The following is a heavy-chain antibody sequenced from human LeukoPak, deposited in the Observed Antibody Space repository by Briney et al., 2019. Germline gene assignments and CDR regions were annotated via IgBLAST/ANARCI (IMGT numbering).Heavy chain of an antibody. CDR2: ISSSGSTI. CDR3: ARATVVSPNY. D-gene: IGHD4-23*01. J-gene: IGHJ4*02. V-gene: IGHV3-11*01. Sequence: LSLTSTVSGGSISSYYWSWIRQAPGKGLEWVSYISSSGSTIYYADSVKGRFTISRDNAKNSLYLQMNSLRAEDTAVYYCARATVVSPNYWGQGTLVTVSS. CDR1: GGSISSYY.